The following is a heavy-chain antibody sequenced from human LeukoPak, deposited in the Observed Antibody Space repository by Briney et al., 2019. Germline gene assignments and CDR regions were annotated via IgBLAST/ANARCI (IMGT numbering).Heavy chain of an antibody. CDR1: GGSISSGGYY. CDR3: AREMYYYDSSGYYYPAYFDY. CDR2: IYYSGST. Sequence: SETLSLTCTVSGGSISSGGYYWSWIRQHPGKGLEWIGYIYYSGSTYYNPSLKSRVTISVDTSKNQFSLKLSSVTAADTAVYYCAREMYYYDSSGYYYPAYFDYWGQGTLVTVSS. J-gene: IGHJ4*02. V-gene: IGHV4-31*03. D-gene: IGHD3-22*01.